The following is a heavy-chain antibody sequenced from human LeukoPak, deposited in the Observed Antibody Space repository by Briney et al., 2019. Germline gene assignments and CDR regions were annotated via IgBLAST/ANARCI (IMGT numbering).Heavy chain of an antibody. V-gene: IGHV3-15*07. Sequence: GGSLRLSCATSGFTFSNAWMNWVRQAPGKGLEWVGRIRSNSDGGTIDYAAPVKGRFTLSRDDSKTTLYLQMNSLQTEDTAVYYCATDFYDSTWGQGTLVAVSS. J-gene: IGHJ5*02. CDR3: ATDFYDST. D-gene: IGHD3-22*01. CDR2: IRSNSDGGTI. CDR1: GFTFSNAW.